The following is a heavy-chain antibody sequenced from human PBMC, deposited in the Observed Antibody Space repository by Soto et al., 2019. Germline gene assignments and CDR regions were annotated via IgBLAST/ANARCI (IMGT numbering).Heavy chain of an antibody. J-gene: IGHJ6*02. D-gene: IGHD3-3*01. CDR2: IWYDGSNK. V-gene: IGHV3-33*01. Sequence: GGSLRLSCAASGFTFSSYGMHWVRQAPGKGLEWVAVIWYDGSNKYYADSVKGRFTISRDNAKNSLYLQMNSLRAEDTAVYYCARDSGVLRFLEWLPQYYYYGMDVWGQGTTVTVSS. CDR1: GFTFSSYG. CDR3: ARDSGVLRFLEWLPQYYYYGMDV.